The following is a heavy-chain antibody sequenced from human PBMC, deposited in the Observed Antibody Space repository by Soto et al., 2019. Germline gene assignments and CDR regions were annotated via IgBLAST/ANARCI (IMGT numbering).Heavy chain of an antibody. J-gene: IGHJ2*01. Sequence: QVQLAESGGGVVQPGRSLRLSCAASGFSFSYYAMHWVRQAPGKGLEWVAVISYEGSYKDYADSVKGRFTISRDNSKNTLYLQVKSRRAEDTAVYYCARAGCGNSAYWPFDVWGRGTLVTVSS. CDR2: ISYEGSYK. CDR1: GFSFSYYA. CDR3: ARAGCGNSAYWPFDV. V-gene: IGHV3-30-3*01. D-gene: IGHD2-21*02.